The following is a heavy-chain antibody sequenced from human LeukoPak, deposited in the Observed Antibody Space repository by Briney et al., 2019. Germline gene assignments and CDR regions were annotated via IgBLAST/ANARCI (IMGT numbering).Heavy chain of an antibody. CDR3: AKDLASDYYDSSGYYPSFDY. CDR2: ISGSGGST. J-gene: IGHJ4*02. Sequence: GGSLRLSCAASGFTFSSYAMSWVRQAPGKGLEWVSTISGSGGSTYYADSVKGRFTISRDNSKDTLYLQMSSLRAEDTAVYYCAKDLASDYYDSSGYYPSFDYWGQGTLVTVSS. D-gene: IGHD3-22*01. CDR1: GFTFSSYA. V-gene: IGHV3-23*01.